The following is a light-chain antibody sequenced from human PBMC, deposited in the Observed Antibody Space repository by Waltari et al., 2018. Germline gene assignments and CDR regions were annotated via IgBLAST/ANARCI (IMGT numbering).Light chain of an antibody. J-gene: IGLJ2*01. CDR2: DVS. CDR3: GSYTSSDTWI. V-gene: IGLV2-14*03. Sequence: QSALTQPASVSGSPGPSITIPCTGTSDDVGGYDYVPWYQHHPGKAPKLIIYDVSDRPSGVSNRFSGSRSANTASLAISGLQAEDEAHYYCGSYTSSDTWIFGGGTKLTVL. CDR1: SDDVGGYDY.